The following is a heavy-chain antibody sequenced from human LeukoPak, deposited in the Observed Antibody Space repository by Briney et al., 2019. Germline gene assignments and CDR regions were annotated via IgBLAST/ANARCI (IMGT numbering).Heavy chain of an antibody. CDR3: ARVKSTRNFGY. D-gene: IGHD2-2*01. J-gene: IGHJ4*02. Sequence: PSETLSLTCTVSGGSISSGDYYWSWIRQPPGKGLEWIGYIYYSGSTYYNPSLKSRVTISVDTSKNQFSLKLSSVTAADTAVYYCARVKSTRNFGYWGQGTLVTVSS. V-gene: IGHV4-30-4*01. CDR2: IYYSGST. CDR1: GGSISSGDYY.